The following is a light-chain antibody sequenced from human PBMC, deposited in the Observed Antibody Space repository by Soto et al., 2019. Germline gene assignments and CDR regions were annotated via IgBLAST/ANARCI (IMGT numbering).Light chain of an antibody. J-gene: IGKJ3*01. CDR3: QQYGSSPRFT. V-gene: IGKV3-20*01. CDR1: QSVSSSY. CDR2: GAS. Sequence: EIVLTQSPGTLSLSPGERATLSCRASQSVSSSYLAWYQQKPGQAPRLLIYGASNRAAGIPDRFSGSGSGTDFTLTISRLEPEDFAVYYYQQYGSSPRFTFGPGTKVYIK.